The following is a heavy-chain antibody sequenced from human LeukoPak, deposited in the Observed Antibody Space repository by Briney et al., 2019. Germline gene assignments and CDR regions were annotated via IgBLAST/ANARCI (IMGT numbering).Heavy chain of an antibody. D-gene: IGHD3-22*01. CDR1: GYSISSDNY. J-gene: IGHJ4*02. CDR3: ARAPRDSSSSNYMRGFDY. V-gene: IGHV4-38-2*01. CDR2: IYHSGST. Sequence: SETLSLTCAVSGYSISSDNYWVWIRQPPGQGLEWTGGIYHSGSTYYNPSLKSRVTMSVDTSKNQFSLKLSSVTAADTAVYYYARAPRDSSSSNYMRGFDYWGQGTLVTVSS.